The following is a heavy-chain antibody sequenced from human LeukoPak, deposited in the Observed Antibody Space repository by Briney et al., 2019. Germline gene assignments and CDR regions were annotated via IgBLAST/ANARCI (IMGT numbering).Heavy chain of an antibody. CDR1: GGSFSGYY. D-gene: IGHD5-12*01. Sequence: SETLSLTCAVSGGSFSGYYWTWIRQSPGTGLEWIGDISHNGRTKYNPSLESRVTISVDTSKNQFSLKMTSVTAADTGVYYCARGGGYDSYWGQGTLVTVSS. CDR3: ARGGGYDSY. J-gene: IGHJ4*02. CDR2: ISHNGRT. V-gene: IGHV4-34*01.